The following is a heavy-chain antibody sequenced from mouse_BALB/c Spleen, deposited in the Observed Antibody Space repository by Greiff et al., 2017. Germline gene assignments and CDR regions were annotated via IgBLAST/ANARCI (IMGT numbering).Heavy chain of an antibody. Sequence: VQLKQSGTVLARPGASVKMSCKASGYSFTSYWMHWVKQRPGQGLEWIGAIYPGNSDTSYNQKFKGKAKLTAVTSASTAYMELSSLTNEDSAVYYCTGGYGNYVGFAYWGQGTLVTVSA. D-gene: IGHD2-1*01. CDR2: IYPGNSDT. V-gene: IGHV1-5*01. J-gene: IGHJ3*01. CDR1: GYSFTSYW. CDR3: TGGYGNYVGFAY.